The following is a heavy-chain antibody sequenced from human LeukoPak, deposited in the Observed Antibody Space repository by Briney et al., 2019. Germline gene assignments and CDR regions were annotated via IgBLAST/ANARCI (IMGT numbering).Heavy chain of an antibody. CDR2: IYHSGST. V-gene: IGHV4-38-2*02. Sequence: PSETLSLTCTVSGYSISSGYYWGWIRPPPGKGLEWIGSIYHSGSTYYNPSLKSRVTISVDTSKNQFSLKLSSVTAADTAVYYCARAGYDSSGYYNYYYYYMDVWGKGTTVTVSS. CDR1: GYSISSGYY. CDR3: ARAGYDSSGYYNYYYYYMDV. D-gene: IGHD3-22*01. J-gene: IGHJ6*03.